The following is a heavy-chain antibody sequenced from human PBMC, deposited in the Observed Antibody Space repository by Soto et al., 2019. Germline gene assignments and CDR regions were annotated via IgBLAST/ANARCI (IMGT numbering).Heavy chain of an antibody. CDR1: GGSFTSNNW. V-gene: IGHV4-4*02. CDR3: ASRDPGTSVDY. J-gene: IGHJ4*02. CDR2: IYRTGST. D-gene: IGHD1-7*01. Sequence: QVQLQESGPGLVKPSGTLSLTCAVSGGSFTSNNWWTWVRQPPGQGLEWIGEIYRTGSTNYNQSLKSRVTISLDKSEKQISLEVTSLPAADTAVYYCASRDPGTSVDYWGQGTLVTVSS.